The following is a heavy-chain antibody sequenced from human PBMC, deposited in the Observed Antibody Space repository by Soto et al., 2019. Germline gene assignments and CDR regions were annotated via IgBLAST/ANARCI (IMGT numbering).Heavy chain of an antibody. CDR2: IWYDGSKK. D-gene: IGHD3-3*01. CDR1: GFTFTSYG. CDR3: ARDRRFLEWLDQ. V-gene: IGHV3-33*01. J-gene: IGHJ4*02. Sequence: QVQVVESGGGVVQPGRSLRLSCEASGFTFTSYGMHWVRQAPGKGLEWVAVIWYDGSKKYYADSVKGRFSISRDNSKYTVFLQMNSLSAEDTAVYYCARDRRFLEWLDQWGQGTLVTVSS.